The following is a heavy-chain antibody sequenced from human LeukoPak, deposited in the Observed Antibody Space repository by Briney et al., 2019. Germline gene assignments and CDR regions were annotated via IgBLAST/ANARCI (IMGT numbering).Heavy chain of an antibody. CDR2: ISYDGSNK. Sequence: GGSLRLSCAASGFTFSSYAMHWVRQAPGKGLEWVAVISYDGSNKYYADSVKGRFTISRDNSKNSLYLQMNSLRAEDTAVYYCARDKVGATNQDIYYFDYWGQGTLVTVSS. D-gene: IGHD1-26*01. J-gene: IGHJ4*02. V-gene: IGHV3-30-3*01. CDR1: GFTFSSYA. CDR3: ARDKVGATNQDIYYFDY.